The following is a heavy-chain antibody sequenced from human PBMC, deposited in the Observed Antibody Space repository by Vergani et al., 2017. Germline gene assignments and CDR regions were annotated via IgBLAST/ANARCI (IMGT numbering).Heavy chain of an antibody. CDR1: GFTFSSYS. Sequence: EVQLVESGGGLVKPGGSLRLSCAASGFTFSSYSMNWVRQAPGKGLEWVSSISSSSSYIYYADSVKGRFTISRDNAKNSLYLQMNSLRAEDTAVYYCARDTRSSWYDSNYYGMDVWGQGTTVTVSS. CDR2: ISSSSSYI. D-gene: IGHD6-13*01. V-gene: IGHV3-21*01. J-gene: IGHJ6*02. CDR3: ARDTRSSWYDSNYYGMDV.